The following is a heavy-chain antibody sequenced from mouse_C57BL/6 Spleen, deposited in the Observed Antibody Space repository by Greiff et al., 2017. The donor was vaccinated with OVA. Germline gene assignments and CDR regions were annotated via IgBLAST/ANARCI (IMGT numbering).Heavy chain of an antibody. D-gene: IGHD2-4*01. CDR1: GYTFTSYW. Sequence: VQLQQPGAELVKPGASVKMSCKASGYTFTSYWITWVQQRPGQGLEWIGDIYPGSGSTNYTEKFKSKATLTVDNSSSTAYMQMSSLTSEDSAVYYCARYDYDERAWFAYWGKGTLVTVSA. V-gene: IGHV1-55*01. CDR3: ARYDYDERAWFAY. CDR2: IYPGSGST. J-gene: IGHJ3*01.